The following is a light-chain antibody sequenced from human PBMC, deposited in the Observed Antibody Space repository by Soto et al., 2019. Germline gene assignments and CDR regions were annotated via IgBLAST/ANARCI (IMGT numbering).Light chain of an antibody. V-gene: IGLV2-14*02. CDR1: SSDVGSYNL. CDR2: EVN. CDR3: SSFTSSSILEV. J-gene: IGLJ3*02. Sequence: QSALTQPASVSGSPGQSITISCTGTSSDVGSYNLVSWYQQHPGKAPKLMIYEVNKRPSGVSNRFSGSKSGNTASLTISGLQAEDEADYYCSSFTSSSILEVFGGGTKLTVL.